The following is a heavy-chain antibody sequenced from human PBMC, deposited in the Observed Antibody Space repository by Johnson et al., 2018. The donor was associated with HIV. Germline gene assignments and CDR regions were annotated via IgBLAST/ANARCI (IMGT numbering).Heavy chain of an antibody. CDR1: GFTFSDYY. J-gene: IGHJ3*02. D-gene: IGHD3-16*01. CDR2: ISSSGGTK. CDR3: ARDGGRGDFDI. V-gene: IGHV3-11*04. Sequence: QVQLVESGGGLVQPGGSLRLSCAASGFTFSDYYMSWIRQAPGKGLEWVSYISSSGGTKYYADSVKGRFTISRDNAKKSLYLQMNSLRVDDTAVYYCARDGGRGDFDIWGQGTMVTVSS.